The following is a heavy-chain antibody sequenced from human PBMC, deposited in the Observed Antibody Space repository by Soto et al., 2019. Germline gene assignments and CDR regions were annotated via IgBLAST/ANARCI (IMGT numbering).Heavy chain of an antibody. V-gene: IGHV6-1*01. CDR3: ARSQEEWLVRSVDY. CDR2: TYYRSRWYN. CDR1: GDSVSSNSAA. J-gene: IGHJ4*02. D-gene: IGHD6-19*01. Sequence: SQTLSLTCAISGDSVSSNSAAWNWIRRSPSGGLEWLGRTYYRSRWYNDYAVSVRSRITINPDTSKNQFSLHLNSVTPEDTAVYYCARSQEEWLVRSVDYWGQGTLVTVSS.